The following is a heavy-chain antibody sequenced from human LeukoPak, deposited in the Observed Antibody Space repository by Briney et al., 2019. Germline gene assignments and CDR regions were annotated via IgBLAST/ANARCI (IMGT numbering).Heavy chain of an antibody. J-gene: IGHJ4*02. CDR3: AKIGYRRSSFDF. Sequence: GGSLRLSCAASGFIFSNYWMSWVRQATGQRLEWVANIKQAGNVEYYVVSVKDRHNISRDNHKASFYLHMNTLRAEDTAVYYCAKIGYRRSSFDFWGQGTLVTVSS. CDR2: IKQAGNVE. CDR1: GFIFSNYW. D-gene: IGHD6-6*01. V-gene: IGHV3-7*05.